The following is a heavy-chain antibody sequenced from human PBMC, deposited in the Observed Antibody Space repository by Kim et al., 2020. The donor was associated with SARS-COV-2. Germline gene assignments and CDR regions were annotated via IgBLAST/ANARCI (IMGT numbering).Heavy chain of an antibody. Sequence: GESLKISCKCSGYSFTTYWIGWVRQMPGKGLEWMGIIYPGDSDTRYSPSFQGQVTISADKSISTAYLQWSSLKASDTAMYYCARHRVDYDSTVAFDYWGQGTLVTVSS. CDR2: IYPGDSDT. V-gene: IGHV5-51*01. CDR1: GYSFTTYW. J-gene: IGHJ4*02. CDR3: ARHRVDYDSTVAFDY. D-gene: IGHD3-22*01.